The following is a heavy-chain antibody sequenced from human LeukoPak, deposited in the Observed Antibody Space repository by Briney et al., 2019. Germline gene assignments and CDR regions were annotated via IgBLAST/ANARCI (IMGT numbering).Heavy chain of an antibody. CDR1: GGTFSSYA. CDR3: GGAAAGTTRWNYGMDV. J-gene: IGHJ6*02. CDR2: IIPILGIA. V-gene: IGHV1-69*04. D-gene: IGHD6-13*01. Sequence: VASVKVSCKASGGTFSSYAISWVRQAPGQGLEWMGRIIPILGIANYAQKFQGRVTITADKSTSTAYMELSSLRSEDTAVYYCGGAAAGTTRWNYGMDVWGQGTTVTVSS.